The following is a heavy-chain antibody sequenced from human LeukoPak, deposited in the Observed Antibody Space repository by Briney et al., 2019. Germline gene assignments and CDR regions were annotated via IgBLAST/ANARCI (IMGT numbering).Heavy chain of an antibody. CDR2: ISYDGSNK. D-gene: IGHD6-19*01. V-gene: IGHV3-30-3*01. J-gene: IGHJ4*02. CDR1: GFTFSSYA. Sequence: PGGSLRLSCAASGFTFSSYAMHWVRQAPGKGLEWVAVISYDGSNKYYADSVKGRFTISRDNSKNTLYLQMNSLRAEDTAVYYCARVYRVWEYRAVAGDFDYWGQGTLVAVSS. CDR3: ARVYRVWEYRAVAGDFDY.